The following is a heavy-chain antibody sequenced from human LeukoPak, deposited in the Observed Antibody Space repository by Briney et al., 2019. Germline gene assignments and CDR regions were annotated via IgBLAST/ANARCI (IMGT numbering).Heavy chain of an antibody. CDR2: IWNDGSKK. V-gene: IGHV3-33*01. J-gene: IGHJ5*02. Sequence: GGSLRLSCVASGYSFSNNGMHWVRQAPGKGLEWVAVIWNDGSKKYHADSVKGRFTISSDSSKNTLYLQLNSLRVEDTAVYYCARWYGEYPSFYLDPWGQGTLVFVSS. CDR1: GYSFSNNG. CDR3: ARWYGEYPSFYLDP. D-gene: IGHD4-17*01.